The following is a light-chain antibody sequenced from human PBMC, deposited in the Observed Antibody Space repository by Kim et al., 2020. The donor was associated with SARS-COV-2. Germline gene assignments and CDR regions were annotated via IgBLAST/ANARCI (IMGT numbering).Light chain of an antibody. CDR1: KLGDKY. J-gene: IGLJ3*02. V-gene: IGLV3-1*01. Sequence: VSPGQTASITCAGDKLGDKYACWYQQKPGQSPLLVIYQDNKRPSGIPERFSGSNSGNTATLTISGTQAVDEADYYCQAWDSSTWVFGGGTQLTVL. CDR3: QAWDSSTWV. CDR2: QDN.